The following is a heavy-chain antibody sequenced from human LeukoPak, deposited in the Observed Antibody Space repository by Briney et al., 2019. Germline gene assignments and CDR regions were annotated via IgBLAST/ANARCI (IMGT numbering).Heavy chain of an antibody. J-gene: IGHJ6*02. Sequence: ASVKVSCKASGYTFTSYGISWVRQAPGQGLEWMGWISAYNGNTNYAQKVQGRVTMTTDTSTSTAYMELRSLRSDDTAVYYCAREETHHVYYGMDVWGQGTMVTVSS. CDR1: GYTFTSYG. V-gene: IGHV1-18*01. CDR2: ISAYNGNT. CDR3: AREETHHVYYGMDV. D-gene: IGHD1-14*01.